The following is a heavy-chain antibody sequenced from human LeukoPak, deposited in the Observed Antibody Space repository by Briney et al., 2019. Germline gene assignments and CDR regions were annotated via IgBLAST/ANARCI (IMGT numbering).Heavy chain of an antibody. D-gene: IGHD3-10*01. CDR1: GFSFSGYG. V-gene: IGHV3-30*03. Sequence: PGGSLRLSCAASGFSFSGYGMHWVRQAPGKGLEWVAVISYDGSDKKYGDSVKGRFTISRDNSKNTLYLQMNSLRAEDTAVYYCARDRGPRTGFMVREAYDYWGQGTLVTVSS. J-gene: IGHJ4*02. CDR2: ISYDGSDK. CDR3: ARDRGPRTGFMVREAYDY.